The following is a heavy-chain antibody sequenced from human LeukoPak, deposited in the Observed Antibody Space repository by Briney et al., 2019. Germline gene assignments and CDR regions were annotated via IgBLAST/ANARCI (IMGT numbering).Heavy chain of an antibody. D-gene: IGHD3-3*01. J-gene: IGHJ3*02. V-gene: IGHV4-31*03. CDR2: IYYGGST. CDR3: ARGSSEWIDAFDI. Sequence: SQTLSLTCTVSGGSISSGGYYWSWIRQHPGKGLEWIGYIYYGGSTYYNPSLKSRVTISVDRSKNQFSLKLSSVTAADTAVYYCARGSSEWIDAFDIWGQGTMATVSS. CDR1: GGSISSGGYY.